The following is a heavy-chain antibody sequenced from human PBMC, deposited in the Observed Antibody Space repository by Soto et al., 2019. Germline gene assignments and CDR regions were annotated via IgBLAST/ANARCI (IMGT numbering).Heavy chain of an antibody. J-gene: IGHJ6*02. D-gene: IGHD2-15*01. CDR2: ISAYNGNT. CDR3: ARDIYCSGGSCYGDYYYYYGMDV. CDR1: GYTFTSYG. V-gene: IGHV1-18*01. Sequence: ASVKVSCKASGYTFTSYGISWVRQAPGQGLEWMGWISAYNGNTNYAQKLQGRVTMTTDTSTSTAYMELRSLKSDDTAVYYCARDIYCSGGSCYGDYYYYYGMDVWGQGTTVTVSS.